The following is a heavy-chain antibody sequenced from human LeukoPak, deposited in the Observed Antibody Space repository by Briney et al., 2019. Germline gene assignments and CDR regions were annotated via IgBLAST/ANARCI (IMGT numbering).Heavy chain of an antibody. D-gene: IGHD2-21*02. J-gene: IGHJ3*02. V-gene: IGHV1-46*01. CDR1: GYTFTSYY. Sequence: ASVKVSCKASGYTFTSYYMHWVRQAPGQGLEWMGIINPSGGTTSYAQKFQGRVTVTRDTSTSTVYMELSSLRSEDTAVYYCARDLVVVTGLRTRGSFDIWGQGTMVTVSS. CDR3: ARDLVVVTGLRTRGSFDI. CDR2: INPSGGTT.